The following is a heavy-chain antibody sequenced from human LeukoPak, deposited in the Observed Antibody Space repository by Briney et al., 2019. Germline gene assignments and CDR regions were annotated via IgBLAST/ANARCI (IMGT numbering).Heavy chain of an antibody. J-gene: IGHJ4*02. D-gene: IGHD6-13*01. CDR1: GFTFRSYG. CDR3: AKARWSAALYYFDY. Sequence: PGRSLRLSCAASGFTFRSYGMHWVRQAPGKGLEWVAVISYDGSNEYYADSVKGRFTISRDNSKKTLYLQMNSLRAEDTAVYYCAKARWSAALYYFDYWGQGTLVTVSS. CDR2: ISYDGSNE. V-gene: IGHV3-30*18.